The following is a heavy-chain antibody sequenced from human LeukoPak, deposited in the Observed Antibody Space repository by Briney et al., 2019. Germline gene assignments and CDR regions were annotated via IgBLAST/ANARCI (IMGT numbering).Heavy chain of an antibody. V-gene: IGHV3-23*01. D-gene: IGHD3-9*01. Sequence: GGSLRLSCAASGFTFSSYGMSWVRQAPGKGLEWVSAISGSGGRTYYADSVKGRFTISRDNSKNTLYLQMNSLRAEDTAVYHCAKHYDILTGYRAEYFHHWGQGTLVTVSS. CDR2: ISGSGGRT. CDR1: GFTFSSYG. J-gene: IGHJ1*01. CDR3: AKHYDILTGYRAEYFHH.